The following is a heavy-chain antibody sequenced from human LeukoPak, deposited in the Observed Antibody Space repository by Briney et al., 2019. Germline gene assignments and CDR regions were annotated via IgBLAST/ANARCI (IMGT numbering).Heavy chain of an antibody. D-gene: IGHD6-6*01. Sequence: SVKVSCKASGGTFSSYAISWVRQAPGQGLEWMGGIIPIFGTANYAQKFQGRVTITTDESTSTAYMELSSLRSEDTAVYYCASRRSSIAARLTRLNYYCYYLDVWGKGTTVTVSS. CDR1: GGTFSSYA. V-gene: IGHV1-69*05. J-gene: IGHJ6*03. CDR3: ASRRSSIAARLTRLNYYCYYLDV. CDR2: IIPIFGTA.